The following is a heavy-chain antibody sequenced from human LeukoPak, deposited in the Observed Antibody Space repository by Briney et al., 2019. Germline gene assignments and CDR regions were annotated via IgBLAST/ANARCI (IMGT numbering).Heavy chain of an antibody. V-gene: IGHV3-30*03. J-gene: IGHJ6*04. D-gene: IGHD3-16*01. CDR3: ALNSVCYYGMDV. CDR1: GFTFSSYG. CDR2: ISYDGSNK. Sequence: PGGSLRLSCAASGFTFSSYGMHWVRQAPGKGLEWVAVISYDGSNKYYADSVKGRFTISRDNSKNTLYLQMNSLRAEDTAVYYCALNSVCYYGMDVWGKGTTVTVSS.